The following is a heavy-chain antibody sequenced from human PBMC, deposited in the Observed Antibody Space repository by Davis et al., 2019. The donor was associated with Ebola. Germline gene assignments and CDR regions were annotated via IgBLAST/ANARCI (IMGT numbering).Heavy chain of an antibody. CDR1: GYTFSSYA. D-gene: IGHD1-1*01. CDR2: INPHNGNT. V-gene: IGHV1-3*01. J-gene: IGHJ4*02. Sequence: AASVKVSCKASGYTFSSYAMHWVRQAPGQRLEWMGWINPHNGNTNYAQNVQGRVTMTTDTSTSTAYMEVGILRSDDTAVYYCARAQFPTTSDHWGQGTLVTVPS. CDR3: ARAQFPTTSDH.